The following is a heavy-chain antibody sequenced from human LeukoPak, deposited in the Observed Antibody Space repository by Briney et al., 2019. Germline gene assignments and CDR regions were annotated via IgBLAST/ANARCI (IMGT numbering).Heavy chain of an antibody. D-gene: IGHD2-2*01. CDR2: IYYSGST. CDR3: ASLIVVVPAAISFAFDI. CDR1: GGSISSSSYY. J-gene: IGHJ3*02. V-gene: IGHV4-39*01. Sequence: PSETLSLTCTVSGGSISSSSYYWGWIRQPPGTGLEWVGRIYYSGSTYYNPSLKSRVTISVDTSKNQFSLKLSSVTAADTAVYYCASLIVVVPAAISFAFDIWGQGTMVTVSS.